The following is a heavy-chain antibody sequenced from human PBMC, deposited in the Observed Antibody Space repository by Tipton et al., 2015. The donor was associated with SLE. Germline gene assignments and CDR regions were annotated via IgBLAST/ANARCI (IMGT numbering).Heavy chain of an antibody. CDR2: ISFDGSNK. D-gene: IGHD3-16*01. Sequence: SLRLSCAASGFTFSTYAMHWVRQAPGKGLEWVAVISFDGSNKYYADPVKGRFTISRDNSKNMLYLQMNSLRAEDTAVYYCAGELGDRDAFDIWGQGTMVTVSS. J-gene: IGHJ3*02. V-gene: IGHV3-30*04. CDR3: AGELGDRDAFDI. CDR1: GFTFSTYA.